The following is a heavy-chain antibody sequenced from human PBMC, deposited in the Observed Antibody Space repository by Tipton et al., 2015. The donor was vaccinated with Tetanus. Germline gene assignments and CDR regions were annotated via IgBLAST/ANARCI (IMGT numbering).Heavy chain of an antibody. V-gene: IGHV3-30*03. CDR3: ARGWAKSSVYDSWMY. CDR2: ISYDGSIK. Sequence: RSLRLSCAASGFTLRTYSMNWVRQAPGKGLEWVAAISYDGSIKYSADSVKGRFTISRDNSKNTLYLEVNSLKVEDTAVYYCARGWAKSSVYDSWMYWGQGSLLTVSA. D-gene: IGHD5/OR15-5a*01. J-gene: IGHJ4*02. CDR1: GFTLRTYS.